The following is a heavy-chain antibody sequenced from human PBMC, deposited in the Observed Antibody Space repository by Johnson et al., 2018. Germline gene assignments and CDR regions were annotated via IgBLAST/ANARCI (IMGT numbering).Heavy chain of an antibody. Sequence: VQLVQSGGVVVQPGGSLRLSCAASGFTFDDYTMHWVRQAPGKGLEWVSLISWDGGSTYYADSVKGRFTISRDNSKNSLYLQMNSLRAEDTAVYYCARSQSAYYGDYVGAEYFQHWGQGTLVTVSS. V-gene: IGHV3-43*01. CDR3: ARSQSAYYGDYVGAEYFQH. CDR1: GFTFDDYT. CDR2: ISWDGGST. D-gene: IGHD4-17*01. J-gene: IGHJ1*01.